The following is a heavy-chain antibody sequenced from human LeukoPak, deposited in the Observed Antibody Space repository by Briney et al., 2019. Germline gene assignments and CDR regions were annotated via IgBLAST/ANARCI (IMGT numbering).Heavy chain of an antibody. CDR1: GGSISSGGYY. V-gene: IGHV4-30-2*01. J-gene: IGHJ4*02. D-gene: IGHD2-15*01. CDR3: ARSTTYSFVL. Sequence: SETLSLTCTVSGGSISSGGYYWSWIRQPPGKGLEWIGYIYHSGSTYYNPSLKSRVTISVDRSKNQFSLKLSSVTAADTAVYYCARSTTYSFVLWGQGTLVTVSS. CDR2: IYHSGST.